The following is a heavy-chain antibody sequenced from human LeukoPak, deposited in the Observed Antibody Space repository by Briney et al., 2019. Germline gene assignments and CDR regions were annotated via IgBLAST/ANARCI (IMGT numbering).Heavy chain of an antibody. J-gene: IGHJ2*01. CDR2: ISGSGVST. V-gene: IGHV3-23*01. Sequence: PGGSLRLSCAASGLSFSSYAMTWVRQAPGKGLEWVSGISGSGVSTYYADSVKGRFTISRDNSKNTLFLQMNSLRAEDTAVYYCAKGVTPGDLWGRGTLVTVSS. CDR1: GLSFSSYA. CDR3: AKGVTPGDL. D-gene: IGHD2-21*02.